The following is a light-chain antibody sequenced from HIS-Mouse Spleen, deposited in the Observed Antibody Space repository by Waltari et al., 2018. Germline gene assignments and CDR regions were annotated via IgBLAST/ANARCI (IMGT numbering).Light chain of an antibody. J-gene: IGLJ2*01. V-gene: IGLV3-10*01. Sequence: SYELTQPPSVSVSPGQTARIPCSGAALPKKYASWYQQKSGQAPVLVSYEDSKRPSGIPERFSGSSSGTMATLTISGAKVEDEADYYCYSTDSSGNHRVFGGGTKLTVL. CDR2: EDS. CDR1: ALPKKY. CDR3: YSTDSSGNHRV.